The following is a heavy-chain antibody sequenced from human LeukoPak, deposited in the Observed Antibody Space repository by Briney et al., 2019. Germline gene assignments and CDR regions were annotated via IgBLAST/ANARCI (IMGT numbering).Heavy chain of an antibody. J-gene: IGHJ4*02. Sequence: PGGSLRLSCVASEFTFSSYGMHWVRQAPGKGLEWVAYIRYEGSDRYYADSVKGRFTISRDNSKNTLYLQMNSLRAEDTAVYYCAKERYSSSSLFAVTPFDYWGQGTRITVSS. CDR3: AKERYSSSSLFAVTPFDY. V-gene: IGHV3-30*02. D-gene: IGHD6-13*01. CDR2: IRYEGSDR. CDR1: EFTFSSYG.